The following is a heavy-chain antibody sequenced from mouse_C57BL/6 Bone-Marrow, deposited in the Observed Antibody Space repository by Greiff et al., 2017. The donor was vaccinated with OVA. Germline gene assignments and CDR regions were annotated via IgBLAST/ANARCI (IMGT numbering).Heavy chain of an antibody. CDR3: AYSVY. CDR2: IYPSSGNT. Sequence: QVQLQQSGAELARPGASVKLSCTASGYTFTSYCIGWVRQRPGQGLEWIGEIYPSSGNTYYIEKFKGRATMSADKSSSTAYVELRSLTSEDSAVYFCAYSVYWGQGTTLTVSA. J-gene: IGHJ2*01. CDR1: GYTFTSYC. V-gene: IGHV1-81*01. D-gene: IGHD2-1*01.